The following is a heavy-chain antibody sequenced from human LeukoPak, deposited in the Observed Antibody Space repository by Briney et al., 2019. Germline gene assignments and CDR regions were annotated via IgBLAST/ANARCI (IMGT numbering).Heavy chain of an antibody. CDR1: GFTFSSYW. J-gene: IGHJ4*02. D-gene: IGHD6-19*01. V-gene: IGHV3-74*01. CDR2: INSDGSST. Sequence: QPGGSLRLSCAASGFTFSSYWMHWVRQAPGKGLVWVSRINSDGSSTSCADSVKGRFTISRDNSKNTLYLQMNSLRAEDTAVYYCAKNNQWLPSHFDYWGQGTLVTVSS. CDR3: AKNNQWLPSHFDY.